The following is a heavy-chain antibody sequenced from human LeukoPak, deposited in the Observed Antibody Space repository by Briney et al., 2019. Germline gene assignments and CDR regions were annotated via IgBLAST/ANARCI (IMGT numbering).Heavy chain of an antibody. CDR3: ATLPVVTAQSPVDY. CDR2: ISGSGGST. CDR1: GFTFTNYA. J-gene: IGHJ4*02. V-gene: IGHV3-23*01. Sequence: PGGSLRLSCSASGFTFTNYAIHWVRQAPGKGLEWVSAISGSGGSTYYADSVKGRFTISRDNSKNTLYLQMNSLRAEDTAVYYCATLPVVTAQSPVDYWGQGTLVTVSS. D-gene: IGHD2-21*02.